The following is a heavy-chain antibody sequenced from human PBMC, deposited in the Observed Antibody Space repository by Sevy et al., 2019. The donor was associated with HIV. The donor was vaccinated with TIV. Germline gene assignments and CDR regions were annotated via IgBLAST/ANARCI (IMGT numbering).Heavy chain of an antibody. V-gene: IGHV3-7*01. J-gene: IGHJ5*02. D-gene: IGHD4-17*01. Sequence: GGSLRLSCAASGFTFSKYWMSWVRQAPGKGLEWVANIKPDGSDKYYVVSLKGRFTIYRDNAKNSLYLEMNNLGAEDTAVYYCARVIDYGELGNWFDPWGQGTLVTVSS. CDR3: ARVIDYGELGNWFDP. CDR2: IKPDGSDK. CDR1: GFTFSKYW.